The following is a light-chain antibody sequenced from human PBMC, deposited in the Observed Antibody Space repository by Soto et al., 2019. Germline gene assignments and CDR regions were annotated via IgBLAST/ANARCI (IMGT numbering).Light chain of an antibody. CDR1: QSVSSY. J-gene: IGKJ2*01. V-gene: IGKV3-11*01. CDR3: QQRSNWPYT. CDR2: DAS. Sequence: EIVLTQSPATLSLSPGERATLSCRASQSVSSYLDWYQQKPGHSPRLLIYDASNRATGITAMFSGSGSGTAFTLTISSLEPEDCAVYYCQQRSNWPYTFGKGNKLEIK.